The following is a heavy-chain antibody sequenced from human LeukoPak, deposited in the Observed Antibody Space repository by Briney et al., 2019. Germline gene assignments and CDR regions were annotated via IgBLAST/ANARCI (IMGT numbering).Heavy chain of an antibody. CDR1: GGSISSGGYY. CDR2: IYYSGST. Sequence: SETLSLTCTVSGGSISSGGYYWSWIRQHPGKGLEWIGYIYYSGSTYYNPSLKSRVTISVDTSKNQFSLKLSSVTAADTAVYYCARQFIMIAGSKQNWFDPWGQGTLVTVSS. D-gene: IGHD3-16*01. V-gene: IGHV4-31*03. CDR3: ARQFIMIAGSKQNWFDP. J-gene: IGHJ5*02.